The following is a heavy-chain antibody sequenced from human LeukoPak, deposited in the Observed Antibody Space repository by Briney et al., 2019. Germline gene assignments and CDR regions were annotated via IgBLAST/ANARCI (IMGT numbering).Heavy chain of an antibody. V-gene: IGHV3-23*01. CDR1: GFTFSNYA. CDR3: AKYYYDSSTYSFDY. CDR2: IGSSGGDT. Sequence: SGGSLRLSCAASGFTFSNYAMSWVRLAPGKGLEWLSSIGSSGGDTDYADSVKGRFTISRDNSKNTLYVQMNSLRAEDTAVYYCAKYYYDSSTYSFDYWGQGTLVTVSS. J-gene: IGHJ4*02. D-gene: IGHD3-22*01.